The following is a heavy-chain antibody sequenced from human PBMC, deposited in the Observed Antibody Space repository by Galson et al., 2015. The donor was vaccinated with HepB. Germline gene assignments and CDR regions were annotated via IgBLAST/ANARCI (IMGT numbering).Heavy chain of an antibody. J-gene: IGHJ4*02. CDR1: GFTFSSYS. Sequence: SLRLSCAASGFTFSSYSMNWVRQAPGKGLEWVSYIEKSGTRIYYADSVKGRFTISRDNTKNSLHLQMNSLRVEDTAVYYRARDPHSLDYWGQGTLVTVSS. CDR3: ARDPHSLDY. V-gene: IGHV3-48*01. CDR2: IEKSGTRI.